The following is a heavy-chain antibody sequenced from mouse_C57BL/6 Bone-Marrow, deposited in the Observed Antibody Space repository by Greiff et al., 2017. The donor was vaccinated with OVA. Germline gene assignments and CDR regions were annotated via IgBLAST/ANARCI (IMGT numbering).Heavy chain of an antibody. J-gene: IGHJ2*01. CDR1: GFTFSSYA. Sequence: EVMLVESGGGLVKPGGSLKLSCAASGFTFSSYAMSWVRQTPEKRLEWVATISDGGSYTYYPDNVKGRFTISRDNAKNNLYLQMSHLKSEDTAMYYCARDTLRSHFDYWGQGTTLTVSS. CDR2: ISDGGSYT. CDR3: ARDTLRSHFDY. D-gene: IGHD1-1*01. V-gene: IGHV5-4*01.